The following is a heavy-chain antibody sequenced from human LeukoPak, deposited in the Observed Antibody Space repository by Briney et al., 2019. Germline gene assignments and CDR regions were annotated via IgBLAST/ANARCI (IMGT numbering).Heavy chain of an antibody. J-gene: IGHJ4*02. Sequence: GGSLRLSCAASGFTFSSYDMHWVRQAPGKGLEWVAVISYDGNNKYYADSVRGRFTISRDTSKNTLYLQMNSLRAEDTAVFYCAKECSGGGCYDYWGQETLVTVSS. CDR2: ISYDGNNK. CDR1: GFTFSSYD. V-gene: IGHV3-30*18. D-gene: IGHD2-15*01. CDR3: AKECSGGGCYDY.